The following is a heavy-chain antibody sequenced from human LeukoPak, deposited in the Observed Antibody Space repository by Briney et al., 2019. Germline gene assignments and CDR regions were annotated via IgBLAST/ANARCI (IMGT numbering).Heavy chain of an antibody. CDR2: ISGSGGST. Sequence: GGSLRLSCTASGFTFSTYWMSWVRQAPGKGLEWVSAISGSGGSTYYADSVKGRFTISRDNSKNTLYLQMNSLRAEDTAVYYCAKEISVAGPYDYWGQGTLVTVSS. J-gene: IGHJ4*02. CDR3: AKEISVAGPYDY. V-gene: IGHV3-23*01. D-gene: IGHD6-19*01. CDR1: GFTFSTYW.